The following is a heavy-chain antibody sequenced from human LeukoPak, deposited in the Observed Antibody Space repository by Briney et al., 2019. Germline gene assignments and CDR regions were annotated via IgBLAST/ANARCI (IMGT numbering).Heavy chain of an antibody. D-gene: IGHD6-19*01. V-gene: IGHV4-39*01. CDR3: ARQGAVAGTPMGY. Sequence: WVRQPPGKGLEWIGSIYYSGSTYYNPSLKSRVTISVDTSKNQFSLKLSSVTAADTAVYYCARQGAVAGTPMGYWGQGTLVTVSS. J-gene: IGHJ4*02. CDR2: IYYSGST.